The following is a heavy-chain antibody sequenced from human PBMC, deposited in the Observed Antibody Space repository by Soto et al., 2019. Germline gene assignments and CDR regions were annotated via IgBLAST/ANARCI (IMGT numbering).Heavy chain of an antibody. CDR2: IYYSGST. Sequence: SETLSLTCTVSGGSISSGDYYWSWIRQPPGKGLEWIGYIYYSGSTYYNPSLKSRVTISLDTSKNQFSLKLSSVPAADTVVFYCARLVQLLRGPGLDPWGKGTLVTVSS. J-gene: IGHJ5*02. D-gene: IGHD2-15*01. CDR3: ARLVQLLRGPGLDP. CDR1: GGSISSGDYY. V-gene: IGHV4-30-4*01.